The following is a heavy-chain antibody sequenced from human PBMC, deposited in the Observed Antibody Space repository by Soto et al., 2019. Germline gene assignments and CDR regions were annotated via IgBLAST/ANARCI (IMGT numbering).Heavy chain of an antibody. Sequence: QVQLVQSGTEVKKPGASVKVSCQASGYTFTNYGMSWVRQAPGQGLEWMGWIGPYNGNTNYAQKVQDRLTMTTDTSTSTVYMELRSLTSDDTAVYFCAGDNRSPAAPFRGDSWGEGTLVTVSS. CDR1: GYTFTNYG. V-gene: IGHV1-18*01. J-gene: IGHJ4*02. CDR3: AGDNRSPAAPFRGDS. CDR2: IGPYNGNT. D-gene: IGHD3-16*01.